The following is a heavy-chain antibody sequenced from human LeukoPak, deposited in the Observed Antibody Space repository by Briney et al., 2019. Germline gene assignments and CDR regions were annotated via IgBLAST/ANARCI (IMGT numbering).Heavy chain of an antibody. Sequence: GASVKVSCKASGGTFSSYAISWVRQAPGQGLEWMGRIIPILGIANYAQKFQGRVTITADKSTSTVYMELSSLRSEDTAVYYCARGQYCSGGSCYHAQFDYWGQGTLVTVSS. J-gene: IGHJ4*02. V-gene: IGHV1-69*04. CDR2: IIPILGIA. D-gene: IGHD2-15*01. CDR3: ARGQYCSGGSCYHAQFDY. CDR1: GGTFSSYA.